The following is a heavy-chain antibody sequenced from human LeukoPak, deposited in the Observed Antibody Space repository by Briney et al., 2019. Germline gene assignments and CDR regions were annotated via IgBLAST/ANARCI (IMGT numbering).Heavy chain of an antibody. J-gene: IGHJ6*03. CDR2: INHSGST. D-gene: IGHD3-3*01. CDR1: GGSFSGYY. Sequence: SETLSLTCAVYGGSFSGYYWSWIRQPPGKGLEWIGEINHSGSTNYNPSLKSRVTISVDTPKNQFSLKLSSVTAADTAVYYCARHPRFHPRRGYYMDVWGKGTTVTVSS. CDR3: ARHPRFHPRRGYYMDV. V-gene: IGHV4-34*01.